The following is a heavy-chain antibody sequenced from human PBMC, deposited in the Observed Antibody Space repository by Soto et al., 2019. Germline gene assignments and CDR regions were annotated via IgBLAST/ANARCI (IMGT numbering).Heavy chain of an antibody. D-gene: IGHD2-15*01. V-gene: IGHV3-48*02. CDR3: ARVGKDIIETLFHDYYGLDV. CDR2: ISRSSSTI. Sequence: GGSLRLSCAASGFTFSNFAMTWVRQAPGKGLEWVSYISRSSSTIYYADSVKGRFTITRDNAKSSLFLQMNSLRDEDTAVYYCARVGKDIIETLFHDYYGLDVWGQGTTVTVSS. CDR1: GFTFSNFA. J-gene: IGHJ6*02.